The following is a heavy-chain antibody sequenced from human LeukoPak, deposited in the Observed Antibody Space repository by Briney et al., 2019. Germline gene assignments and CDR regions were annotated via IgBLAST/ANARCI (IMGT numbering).Heavy chain of an antibody. D-gene: IGHD2-15*01. Sequence: GASVKVSCKASGYNFIGYYMHWVRQAPGQGLEWMGWINPNSGGTNSAQKFQGRVTMTRDTSISTAYMELSSLRSEDTAVYYCARDQRVVAAFNWFDPWGQGTLVTVSS. CDR1: GYNFIGYY. CDR3: ARDQRVVAAFNWFDP. J-gene: IGHJ5*02. CDR2: INPNSGGT. V-gene: IGHV1-2*02.